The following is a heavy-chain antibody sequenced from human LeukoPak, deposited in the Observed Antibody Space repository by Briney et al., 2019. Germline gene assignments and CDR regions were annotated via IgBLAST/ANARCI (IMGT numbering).Heavy chain of an antibody. V-gene: IGHV3-30*01. CDR1: GFTFSSYA. CDR3: ARDMLQSFDY. CDR2: ISYDGSNK. J-gene: IGHJ4*02. D-gene: IGHD5-24*01. Sequence: GSLRLSCAASGFTFSSYAMHWVRQAPGKGLERVAVISYDGSNKYYADSVKGRFTISRDNSKNTLYLQMNSLRAEDTAVYYCARDMLQSFDYWGQGTLVTVSS.